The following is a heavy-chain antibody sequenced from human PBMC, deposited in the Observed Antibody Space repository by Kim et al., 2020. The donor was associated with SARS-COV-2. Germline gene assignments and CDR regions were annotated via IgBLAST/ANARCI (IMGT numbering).Heavy chain of an antibody. J-gene: IGHJ6*02. V-gene: IGHV1-46*01. CDR1: GYTFTSYY. CDR3: ARDRGKVRGDGSGSYYYGVDV. Sequence: ASVKVSCKASGYTFTSYYMHWVRQAPGQGLEWMGIINPSGGSTSYAQKFQGRVTMTRDTSTSTVYMELSSLRSEDTAVYYCARDRGKVRGDGSGSYYYGVDVCGQGSTVTVSS. CDR2: INPSGGST. D-gene: IGHD3-10*01.